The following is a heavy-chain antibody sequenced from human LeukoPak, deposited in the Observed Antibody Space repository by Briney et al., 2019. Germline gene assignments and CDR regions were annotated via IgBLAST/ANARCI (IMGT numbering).Heavy chain of an antibody. D-gene: IGHD3-22*01. CDR1: GFTFDDYA. V-gene: IGHV3-9*03. CDR3: AKGSDDYYDSSGWDAFDI. J-gene: IGHJ3*02. CDR2: ISWNSGSI. Sequence: PGGSLRLSCAASGFTFDDYAMHWVRQAPGKGLEWVSGISWNSGSIGYADSVKGRFTISRDNAKSSLYLQMNSLRAEDMALYYCAKGSDDYYDSSGWDAFDIWGQGTMVTVSS.